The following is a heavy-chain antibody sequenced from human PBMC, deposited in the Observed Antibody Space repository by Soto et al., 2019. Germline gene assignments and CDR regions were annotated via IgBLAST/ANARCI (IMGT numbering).Heavy chain of an antibody. D-gene: IGHD1-1*01. V-gene: IGHV3-23*01. CDR1: GFTFSSFA. J-gene: IGHJ4*02. CDR2: INKSGGST. Sequence: EVQLLASGGGLVQPGGSLRLSCAASGFTFSSFAMSWVRQAPGKGLEWVSTINKSGGSTYYADSVKGRFTISRDNSKNMLFLQINGLRAEDTAVYYCAKDPPTTGTTFDYWGRGTLVTVSS. CDR3: AKDPPTTGTTFDY.